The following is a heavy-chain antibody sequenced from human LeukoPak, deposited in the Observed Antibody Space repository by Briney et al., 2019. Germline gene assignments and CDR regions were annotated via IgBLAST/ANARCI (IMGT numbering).Heavy chain of an antibody. V-gene: IGHV4-30-2*01. D-gene: IGHD3-10*01. CDR1: GGSISSGGYY. Sequence: SQTLSLTCTVSGGSISSGGYYWSWIRQPPGKGLEWIGEINHSGSTNYNPSLKSRVTISVDTSKNQFSLKLSSVTAADTAVYYCARGKPMVRGVYMPVRADWGQGTLVTVSS. CDR2: INHSGST. CDR3: ARGKPMVRGVYMPVRAD. J-gene: IGHJ4*02.